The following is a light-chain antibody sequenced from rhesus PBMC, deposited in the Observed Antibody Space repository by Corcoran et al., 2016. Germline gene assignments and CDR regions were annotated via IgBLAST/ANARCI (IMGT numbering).Light chain of an antibody. Sequence: DIQMSQSPSSLSASVGDRVTITCRASQGISSYLNWYQQKPGKSPKLLIFYANTLASWVPPRFSGCGSGTDFTLTISSLQPEDFATYYCHQDNSNPLTFGGGTKVELK. CDR2: YAN. CDR3: HQDNSNPLT. V-gene: IGKV1-32*02. J-gene: IGKJ4*01. CDR1: QGISSY.